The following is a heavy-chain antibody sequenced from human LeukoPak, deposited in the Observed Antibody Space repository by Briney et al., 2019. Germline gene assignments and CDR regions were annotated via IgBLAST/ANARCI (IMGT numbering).Heavy chain of an antibody. CDR1: GYTFTGYY. V-gene: IGHV1-2*02. D-gene: IGHD3-9*01. J-gene: IGHJ3*02. Sequence: ASVTVSFKASGYTFTGYYMHWVRQAPGQGLEGMGWINPKSGGANYAQKFQGRVTMTSDTSISTAYLELSRLSSDATAVYYCAREVSAAAYYDILTGYHGRDAFDIWGQGTMVTVSS. CDR2: INPKSGGA. CDR3: AREVSAAAYYDILTGYHGRDAFDI.